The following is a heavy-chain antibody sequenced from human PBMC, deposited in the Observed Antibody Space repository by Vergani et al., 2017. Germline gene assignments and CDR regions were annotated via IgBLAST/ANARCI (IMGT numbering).Heavy chain of an antibody. CDR3: AKEEVDXFDY. CDR2: ISYDGSNK. Sequence: QVQLVESGGGVVQPGRSLRLSCAASGFTFSSYGMHWVRQAPGKGLEWVAVISYDGSNKYYADSVKGRFTISRDNSKNTLYLQMNSLRAEDTAVYYCAKEEVDXFDYWGQGTLVTVSS. CDR1: GFTFSSYG. V-gene: IGHV3-30*18. J-gene: IGHJ4*02. D-gene: IGHD2-15*01.